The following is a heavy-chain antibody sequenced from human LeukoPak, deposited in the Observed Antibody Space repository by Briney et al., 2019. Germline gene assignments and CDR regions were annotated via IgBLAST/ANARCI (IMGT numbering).Heavy chain of an antibody. CDR1: GYTFTTYA. CDR2: MNPNSGNT. V-gene: IGHV1-8*01. D-gene: IGHD5-18*01. Sequence: GASVKVSCKASGYTFTTYAMNWVRQAPGQGLEWMGWMNPNSGNTGYAQKFQGRVTITWDTSISTAYMELSSLRSEDTAVYYCARIGYSNSYDYWGQGTLVTVSS. J-gene: IGHJ4*02. CDR3: ARIGYSNSYDY.